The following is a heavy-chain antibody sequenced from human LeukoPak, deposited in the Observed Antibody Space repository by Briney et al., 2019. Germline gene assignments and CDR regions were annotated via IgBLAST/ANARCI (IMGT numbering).Heavy chain of an antibody. CDR2: IIPIFGTA. J-gene: IGHJ4*02. D-gene: IGHD3-22*01. Sequence: SVKVSCKASGGTFSSYAISWVRQAPGQGLEWMGGIIPIFGTANYAQKFQGRVTITADESTSTAYMELSSLRSEDTAVYYCARDPHDSSGYYHFDYWGQGTLVIVSS. V-gene: IGHV1-69*13. CDR1: GGTFSSYA. CDR3: ARDPHDSSGYYHFDY.